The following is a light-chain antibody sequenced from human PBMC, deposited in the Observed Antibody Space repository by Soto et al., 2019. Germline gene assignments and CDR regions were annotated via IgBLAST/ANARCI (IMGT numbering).Light chain of an antibody. CDR3: SSYTSSSTPYV. V-gene: IGLV2-14*01. J-gene: IGLJ1*01. Sequence: QSALTQPASVSGSPGQSITISCTGTSSDVSGYNYVSWYQQHPDKAPKLMIYEVSNRPSGVSNRFSGSKSGNTASLTISGLQAEDEADYYCSSYTSSSTPYVFGTGTKVTVL. CDR2: EVS. CDR1: SSDVSGYNY.